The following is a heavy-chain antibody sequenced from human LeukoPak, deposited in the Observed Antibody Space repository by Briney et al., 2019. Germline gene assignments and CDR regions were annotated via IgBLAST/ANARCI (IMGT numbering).Heavy chain of an antibody. CDR3: ARSSGWYNY. D-gene: IGHD6-19*01. CDR2: ISSSGSTI. Sequence: GGSLTLSCAASGFTFSSYEMNWVRQAPGKGLEWVSYISSSGSTIYYADSVKGRFTISRDNAKNALYLRMNSLRAEDTAVYYCARSSGWYNYWGQGTLVTVSS. J-gene: IGHJ4*02. CDR1: GFTFSSYE. V-gene: IGHV3-48*03.